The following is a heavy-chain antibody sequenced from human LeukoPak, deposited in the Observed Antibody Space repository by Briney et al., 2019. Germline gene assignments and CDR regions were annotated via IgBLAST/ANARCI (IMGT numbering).Heavy chain of an antibody. CDR1: GYTFTSYY. CDR3: ARASSWQDDY. D-gene: IGHD6-13*01. J-gene: IGHJ4*02. V-gene: IGHV1-46*03. CDR2: INPSGGST. Sequence: ASVRVSCXASGYTFTSYYMHWVRQAPGQGLEWMGIINPSGGSTSYAQKFQGRVTMTRDTSTSTVYMELSSLRSEDTAVYYCARASSWQDDYWGQRTLVTVSS.